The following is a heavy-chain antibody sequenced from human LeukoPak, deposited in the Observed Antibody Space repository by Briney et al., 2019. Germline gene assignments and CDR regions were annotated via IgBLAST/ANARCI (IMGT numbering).Heavy chain of an antibody. D-gene: IGHD5-12*01. CDR2: IYHSGST. V-gene: IGHV4-38-2*02. J-gene: IGHJ4*02. Sequence: SETLSLTCTVSGYSISSGYYWGWIRQPPGKGLEWIGSIYHSGSTYYNPSLKSRVTISVDTSKNQFSLKLSSVTAADTAVYYCARGALRGYSGYVDYWGQGTLVTVSS. CDR1: GYSISSGYY. CDR3: ARGALRGYSGYVDY.